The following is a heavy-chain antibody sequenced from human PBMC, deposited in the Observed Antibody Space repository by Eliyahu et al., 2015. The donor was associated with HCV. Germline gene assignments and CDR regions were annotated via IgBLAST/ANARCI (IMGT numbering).Heavy chain of an antibody. D-gene: IGHD2-2*01. CDR3: AKDRRYCSSTSCYPYYYYGMDV. CDR2: ISYDGSNK. Sequence: GFTFSSYGMHWVRQAPGKGLEWVAVISYDGSNKYYADSVKGRFTISRDNSKNTLYLQMNSLRAEDTAVYYCAKDRRYCSSTSCYPYYYYGMDVWGQGTTVTVSS. J-gene: IGHJ6*02. V-gene: IGHV3-30*18. CDR1: GFTFSSYG.